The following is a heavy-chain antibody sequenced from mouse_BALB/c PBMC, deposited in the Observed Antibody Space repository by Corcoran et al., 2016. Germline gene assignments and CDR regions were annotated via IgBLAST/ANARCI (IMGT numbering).Heavy chain of an antibody. J-gene: IGHJ2*01. Sequence: EVQLQQSGAELVKPGASVKLSCTASGFNIKDTYMHWVKQRPEQGLEWIGRIDPANGNTKYDPKFQGKATITADTSSNTAYLQLSSLTSEDTAVYYCALYDYDEYYIDYWGQGTTLTVSS. CDR1: GFNIKDTY. CDR2: IDPANGNT. CDR3: ALYDYDEYYIDY. V-gene: IGHV14-3*02. D-gene: IGHD2-4*01.